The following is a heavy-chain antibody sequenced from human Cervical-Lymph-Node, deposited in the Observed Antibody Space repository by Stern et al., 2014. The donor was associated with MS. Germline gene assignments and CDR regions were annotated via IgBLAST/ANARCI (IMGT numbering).Heavy chain of an antibody. D-gene: IGHD2-15*01. CDR2: IYLDVCT. V-gene: IGHV4-59*01. CDR1: GGLFNNYY. CDR3: ARVDDCSGGTCFSTSWFDP. J-gene: IGHJ5*02. Sequence: QVQLEESGPGRVKPSGTLDLTCTVSGGLFNNYYWSWIRPPPGQGLEWIGYIYLDVCTKYNPSLKSRVTISLHTSKKQFSLRLTSVTAADTAVYYCARVDDCSGGTCFSTSWFDPWGQGTLVTVSS.